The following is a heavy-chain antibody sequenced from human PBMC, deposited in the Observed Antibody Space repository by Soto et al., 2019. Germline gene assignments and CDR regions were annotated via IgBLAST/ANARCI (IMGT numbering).Heavy chain of an antibody. CDR3: ARTMVRGVSFDY. CDR1: GGSISSGDYY. CDR2: IYYSGST. V-gene: IGHV4-30-4*01. D-gene: IGHD3-10*01. Sequence: SETLSLTCTVSGGSISSGDYYWSWIRQPPGKGLEWIGYIYYSGSTYYNPSLKSRVTISVDTSKNQFSLKLSSVTAADTAVYYCARTMVRGVSFDYWGQGTLVTVSS. J-gene: IGHJ4*02.